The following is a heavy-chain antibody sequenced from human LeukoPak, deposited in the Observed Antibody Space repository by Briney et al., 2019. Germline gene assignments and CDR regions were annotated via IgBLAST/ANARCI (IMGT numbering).Heavy chain of an antibody. V-gene: IGHV1-2*02. Sequence: ASVKVSCKASGYTFSGYYMQWVRQAPGQGPEWMGWINPKNGGTNYAQKFQGRVTLTRDTSISTAYMELSGLRSDDTAVYYCARTYDKMATMGAFHYWGQGTLVTVSS. CDR3: ARTYDKMATMGAFHY. CDR1: GYTFSGYY. D-gene: IGHD5-24*01. CDR2: INPKNGGT. J-gene: IGHJ4*02.